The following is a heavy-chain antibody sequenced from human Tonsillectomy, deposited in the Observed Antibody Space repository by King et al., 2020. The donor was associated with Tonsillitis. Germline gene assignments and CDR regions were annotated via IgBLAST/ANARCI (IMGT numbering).Heavy chain of an antibody. CDR1: GFTLSSYS. V-gene: IGHV3-21*01. D-gene: IGHD6-6*01. J-gene: IGHJ6*02. CDR3: AIDYVDSSSSGTLGMDV. Sequence: VQLVESGGGLVKPGGSLRLSCAASGFTLSSYSMNWVRQAPGKGLEWVSSISSSSSYIYYTDSVKGRFTISRDNAKNSLYLQMNSLRAEDTAVYYCAIDYVDSSSSGTLGMDVWGQGTTVTVSS. CDR2: ISSSSSYI.